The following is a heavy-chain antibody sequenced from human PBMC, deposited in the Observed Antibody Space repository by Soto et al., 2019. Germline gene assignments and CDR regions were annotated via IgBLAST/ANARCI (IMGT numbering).Heavy chain of an antibody. CDR1: GFTFSDYA. CDR2: VSHDGRNT. D-gene: IGHD6-19*01. CDR3: AKGGRQWLVTSDFNY. V-gene: IGHV3-30*18. Sequence: VQLVESGGGVVQPGRSLRLSCAASGFTFSDYAMHWVRQAPGKGLEWVAVVSHDGRNTHYADCVKGRFTISRDSSKNTVSLEMTSLRADDTAVYYCAKGGRQWLVTSDFNYWGQGALVTASS. J-gene: IGHJ4*02.